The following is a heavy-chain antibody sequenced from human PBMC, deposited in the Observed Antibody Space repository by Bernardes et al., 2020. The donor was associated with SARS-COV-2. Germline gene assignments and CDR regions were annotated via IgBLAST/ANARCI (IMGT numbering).Heavy chain of an antibody. V-gene: IGHV4-39*01. CDR2: IYSSGTT. CDR3: VGSSCGRDCYSGGLRSWDYGMDV. Sequence: SETLSLTCTVSSGSISNSNYYWGWLRQPPGKGLEWNGSIYSSGTTYTNPSLQRRVTKSVDTSKNQFSLRLTSVTAADTAVYYCVGSSCGRDCYSGGLRSWDYGMDVWGQGTTVTVSS. D-gene: IGHD2-21*02. J-gene: IGHJ6*02. CDR1: SGSISNSNYY.